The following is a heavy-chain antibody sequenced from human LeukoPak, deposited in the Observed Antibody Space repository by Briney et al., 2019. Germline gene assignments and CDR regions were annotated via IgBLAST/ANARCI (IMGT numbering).Heavy chain of an antibody. D-gene: IGHD5-18*01. V-gene: IGHV3-7*01. CDR1: GFTFSTYY. CDR3: ARDLSGIAGYTYGRGIDY. J-gene: IGHJ4*02. CDR2: IKQDGSEK. Sequence: GSLRLSCAASGFTFSTYYMNWVRQAPGKGLEWVANIKQDGSEKYYVDSVKGRFTISRDNAKNSLYLQMNSLRAEDTAVYYCARDLSGIAGYTYGRGIDYWGQGTLVTVSS.